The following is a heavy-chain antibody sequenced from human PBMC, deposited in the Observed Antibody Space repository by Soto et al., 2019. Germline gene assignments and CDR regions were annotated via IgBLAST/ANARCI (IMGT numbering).Heavy chain of an antibody. CDR3: ARDLQQQLVNRFDY. D-gene: IGHD6-13*01. V-gene: IGHV3-21*01. J-gene: IGHJ4*02. CDR2: ISSSSSYI. CDR1: GFTFSSYS. Sequence: PGGSLRLSCAASGFTFSSYSMNWVRQAPGKGLEWVSSISSSSSYIYYADSVKGRFTISRDNAKNSLYLQMNSLRAEDTAVYYCARDLQQQLVNRFDYWGQGTLVTVS.